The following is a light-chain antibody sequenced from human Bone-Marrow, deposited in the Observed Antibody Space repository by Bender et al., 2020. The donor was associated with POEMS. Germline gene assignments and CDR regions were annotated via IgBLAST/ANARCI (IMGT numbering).Light chain of an antibody. CDR3: SSYATGTTVV. J-gene: IGLJ3*02. Sequence: QSALTQPASVSGSPGQSITIPCTGSRSDVGTYNLVSWYQHHPGKAPKLLIYEATKRPSGVSDRFSGSKSGYTASLTISGLQADDEANYHCSSYATGTTVVFGGGTKLTVL. CDR2: EAT. CDR1: RSDVGTYNL. V-gene: IGLV2-14*02.